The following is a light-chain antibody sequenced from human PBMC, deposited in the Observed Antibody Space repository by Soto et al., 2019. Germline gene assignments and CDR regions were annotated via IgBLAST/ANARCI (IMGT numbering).Light chain of an antibody. CDR3: QSYDISLSVV. CDR2: GNS. Sequence: QSVLTQPPSVSGAPGQRVTISCTGSSSNIGAGYDVHWYHQLPGTAPKLLIYGNSNRPSGVPDRFSGSKSGTSASLAITGLQAEGEADYYCQSYDISLSVVFGGGTKLTVL. J-gene: IGLJ2*01. CDR1: SSNIGAGYD. V-gene: IGLV1-40*01.